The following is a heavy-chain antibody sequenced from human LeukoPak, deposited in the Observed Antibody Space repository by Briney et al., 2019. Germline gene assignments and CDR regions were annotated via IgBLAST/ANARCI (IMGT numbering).Heavy chain of an antibody. D-gene: IGHD6-6*01. CDR3: ARVRIAARVIDY. J-gene: IGHJ4*02. CDR1: GYTFTSYG. V-gene: IGHV1-18*01. Sequence: ASVTVSCKASGYTFTSYGISWMRQAPGQGLEWMGWISAYNGNTNYAQKLQGRVTMTTDTSTSTAYMELRSLRSDDTAVYYCARVRIAARVIDYWGQGTLVIVSS. CDR2: ISAYNGNT.